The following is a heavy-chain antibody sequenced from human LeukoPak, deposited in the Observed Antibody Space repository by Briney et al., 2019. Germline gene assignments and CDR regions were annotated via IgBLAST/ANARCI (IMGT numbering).Heavy chain of an antibody. CDR3: ARDQKRYFDY. CDR1: GGTFSSYA. D-gene: IGHD5-24*01. Sequence: SVKVSCKASGGTFSSYAISWVRQAPGQGLEWMGRIIPILGIANYAQKFQGRVTITADESTSTAYMELSSLRSEDTAVYYCARDQKRYFDYWGQGTLVTVSS. J-gene: IGHJ4*02. CDR2: IIPILGIA. V-gene: IGHV1-69*04.